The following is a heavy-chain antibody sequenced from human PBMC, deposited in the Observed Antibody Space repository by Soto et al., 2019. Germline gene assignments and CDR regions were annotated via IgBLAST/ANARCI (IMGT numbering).Heavy chain of an antibody. V-gene: IGHV3-33*01. J-gene: IGHJ4*02. Sequence: PGGSLRLSCAASGFTFSSYGMHWVRQAPGKGLEWVAVIWYDGSNKYYADSVKGRFTISRDNSKNTLYLQMNSLRAEDTAVYYCARDSQPMVRGVIIRGTGSYWGQGTLVTVSS. CDR3: ARDSQPMVRGVIIRGTGSY. CDR1: GFTFSSYG. CDR2: IWYDGSNK. D-gene: IGHD3-10*01.